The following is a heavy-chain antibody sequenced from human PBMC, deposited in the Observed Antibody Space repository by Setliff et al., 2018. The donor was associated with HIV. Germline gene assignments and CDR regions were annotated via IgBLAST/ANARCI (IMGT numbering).Heavy chain of an antibody. V-gene: IGHV3-23*01. Sequence: GGSLRLSCAASGFTFSSYAMSWVRQAPGKGLEWVSALSGSGGSTYYADSVKGRFTISRDNTKNTLYLQMNSLRAEDTAVYYCAKEYCSSNKCYYYYYMDVWGKGTTVTGSS. J-gene: IGHJ6*03. CDR1: GFTFSSYA. CDR3: AKEYCSSNKCYYYYYMDV. CDR2: LSGSGGST. D-gene: IGHD2-2*01.